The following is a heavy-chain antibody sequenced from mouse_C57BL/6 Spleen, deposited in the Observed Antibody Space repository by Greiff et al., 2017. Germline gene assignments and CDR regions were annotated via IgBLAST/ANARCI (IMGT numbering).Heavy chain of an antibody. CDR1: GYTFTSYW. CDR3: AKKDGNYPYYFDY. J-gene: IGHJ2*01. Sequence: VQLQQPGAELVKPGASVKLSCKASGYTFTSYWMHWVKQRPGQGLEWIGMIHPNSGSTNYNEKFKSKATLTVDKSSSTAYMQLSSLTSEDSAVYYCAKKDGNYPYYFDYWGQGTTLTVSS. D-gene: IGHD2-1*01. CDR2: IHPNSGST. V-gene: IGHV1-64*01.